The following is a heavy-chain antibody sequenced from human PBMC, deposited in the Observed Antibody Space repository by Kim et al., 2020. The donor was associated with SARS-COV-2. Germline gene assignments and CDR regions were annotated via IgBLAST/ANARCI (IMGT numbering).Heavy chain of an antibody. CDR1: GYTFTSYG. J-gene: IGHJ3*02. CDR3: ARVGARIMITFGGVMGDAFDI. Sequence: ASVKVSCKASGYTFTSYGISWVRQAPGQGLEWMGWISAYNGNTNYAQKLQGRVTMTTDTSTSTAYMELRSLRSDDTAVYYCARVGARIMITFGGVMGDAFDIWGQGTMVTVSS. CDR2: ISAYNGNT. V-gene: IGHV1-18*01. D-gene: IGHD3-16*01.